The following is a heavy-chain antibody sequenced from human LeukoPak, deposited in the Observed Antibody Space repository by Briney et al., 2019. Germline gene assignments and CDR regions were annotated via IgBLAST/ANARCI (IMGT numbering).Heavy chain of an antibody. Sequence: ASVKVSCKASGYTFTSYGISWVRQAPGQGLEWMGWISAYNGNTNYAQKLQGRVTMTTDTSTSTAYMELRSLRSDDTAVYYCARDLSPHYYDGRTDAFDIWGQGTMVTVSS. CDR3: ARDLSPHYYDGRTDAFDI. CDR1: GYTFTSYG. CDR2: ISAYNGNT. V-gene: IGHV1-18*01. D-gene: IGHD3-22*01. J-gene: IGHJ3*02.